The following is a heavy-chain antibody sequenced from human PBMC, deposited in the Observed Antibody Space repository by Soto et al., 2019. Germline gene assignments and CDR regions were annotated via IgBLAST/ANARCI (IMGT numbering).Heavy chain of an antibody. V-gene: IGHV4-59*08. CDR2: IYYSGRT. CDR3: ARRYGYRFDY. D-gene: IGHD4-17*01. Sequence: QVQLQESGPGLVKPSETLSLTCTVSGGSISSYYWSWIRQPPGKGLEWIGYIYYSGRTYYNPSLKSRVTMSVDSSKNQFSLQLSSVTAADTAVYYCARRYGYRFDYWGQGNLVTVSS. J-gene: IGHJ4*02. CDR1: GGSISSYY.